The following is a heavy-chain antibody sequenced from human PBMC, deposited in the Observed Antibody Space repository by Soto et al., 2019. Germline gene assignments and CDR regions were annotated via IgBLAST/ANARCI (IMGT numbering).Heavy chain of an antibody. CDR2: VSRAGTYT. V-gene: IGHV3-23*01. J-gene: IGHJ5*02. D-gene: IGHD3-16*01. Sequence: EVQLLESGGDVVRPGGSLRLSCAASGFTFTSYPLGWVRQAPGKGLEWVAGVSRAGTYTFYADSVKGRFSISRDNSRDTVDLYMNALRGDDTAVYFCVKYTVTEDLGESWGQGTLVSVSS. CDR1: GFTFTSYP. CDR3: VKYTVTEDLGES.